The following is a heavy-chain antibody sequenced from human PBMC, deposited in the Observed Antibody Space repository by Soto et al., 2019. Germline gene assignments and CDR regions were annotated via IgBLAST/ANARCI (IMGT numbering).Heavy chain of an antibody. V-gene: IGHV3-74*01. Sequence: GGSLRLSCAASGFCFSSYWMHWVRQAPGKGLVWVSRINSDGSSTFYADSVKGRFTISRDNAKNTLYLQMNSLRADDTAVYYCASSLLTPFDYWGQGTLVTVSS. CDR2: INSDGSST. CDR3: ASSLLTPFDY. D-gene: IGHD7-27*01. CDR1: GFCFSSYW. J-gene: IGHJ4*02.